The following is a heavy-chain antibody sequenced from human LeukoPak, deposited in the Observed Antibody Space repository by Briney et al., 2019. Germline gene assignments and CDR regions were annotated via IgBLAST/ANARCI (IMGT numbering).Heavy chain of an antibody. D-gene: IGHD2-2*01. Sequence: GGSLGLSCAASGFTFSSYAMSWVRQAPGKGLEWVSAISGSGGSTYYADSVKGRFTISRDNSKNTLYLQMNSLRAEDTAVYYCAKDRTRAGSCSEFWGQGTLVTVSS. CDR2: ISGSGGST. J-gene: IGHJ4*02. CDR3: AKDRTRAGSCSEF. CDR1: GFTFSSYA. V-gene: IGHV3-23*01.